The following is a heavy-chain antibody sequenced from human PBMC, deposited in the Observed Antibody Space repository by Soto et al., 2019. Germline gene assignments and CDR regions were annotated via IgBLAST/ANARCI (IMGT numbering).Heavy chain of an antibody. CDR2: FRSGGDDDTT. V-gene: IGHV3-23*01. Sequence: PGGSLRLSCAASGFTFSSYSMSWVCKAPGQGLEWVSGFRSGGDDDTTYYADSVWGRFTISRDNSKNTLFLQMNSLRAEDTAIYYCAKKVNSGTGSQFFDYWGQGTLVTVSS. J-gene: IGHJ4*02. CDR3: AKKVNSGTGSQFFDY. D-gene: IGHD3-10*01. CDR1: GFTFSSYS.